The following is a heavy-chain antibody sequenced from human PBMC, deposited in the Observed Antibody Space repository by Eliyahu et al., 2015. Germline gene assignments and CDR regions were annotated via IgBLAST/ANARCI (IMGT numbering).Heavy chain of an antibody. CDR2: XYYSGGT. CDR1: GGPVSSGSYY. D-gene: IGHD6-19*01. V-gene: IGHV4-61*01. Sequence: QVQLQESGPGLVKPSETLSXPCXXSGGPVSSGSYYWSWIRQPPGKGLEWIGYXYYSGGTNYNPSLRRRVTISVDTSENQFSLKVSSVTAVDTAVYYCAGLLYSSGYYYFDYWGQGTLVTVSS. CDR3: AGLLYSSGYYYFDY. J-gene: IGHJ4*02.